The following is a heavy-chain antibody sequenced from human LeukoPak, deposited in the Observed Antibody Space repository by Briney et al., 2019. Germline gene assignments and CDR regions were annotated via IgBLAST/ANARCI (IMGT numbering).Heavy chain of an antibody. CDR3: ARDFSDYGFDY. Sequence: PSETLSLTCTVSGYSISSGYYWGWIRQPPGKEPEWIGYIYYRGRTNYNPSLKSRVTISVDTSKNQFSLKLSSVTAADSAVYYCARDFSDYGFDYWGQGTLVTVSS. D-gene: IGHD4-17*01. CDR1: GYSISSGYY. J-gene: IGHJ4*02. V-gene: IGHV4-61*01. CDR2: IYYRGRT.